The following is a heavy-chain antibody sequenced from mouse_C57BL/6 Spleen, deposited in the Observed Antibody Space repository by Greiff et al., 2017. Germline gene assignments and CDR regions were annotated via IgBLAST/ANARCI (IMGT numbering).Heavy chain of an antibody. Sequence: EVMLVESGGGLVKPGGSLKLSCAASGFTFSDYGMHWVRQAPEKGLEWVAYISSGSSTIYYADTVKGRFTISRDNAKNTLFLQMTSLRSEDTAMYYCARPLGYDDYYAMGYWGQGTSVTVSS. D-gene: IGHD2-2*01. CDR3: ARPLGYDDYYAMGY. J-gene: IGHJ4*01. CDR2: ISSGSSTI. CDR1: GFTFSDYG. V-gene: IGHV5-17*01.